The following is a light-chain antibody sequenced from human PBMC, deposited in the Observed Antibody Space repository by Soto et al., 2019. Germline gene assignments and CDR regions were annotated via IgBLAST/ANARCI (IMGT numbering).Light chain of an antibody. CDR3: QHYGRSPTWT. Sequence: EIALTQSPATLSLSAGERATLSCGASQSVSSSYLAWYQQKPGQAPRLLIYAASSRATGIPDRFSGSGSGTDFTLTISRLETEDFAVYYCQHYGRSPTWTFGQGTKVDIK. CDR2: AAS. J-gene: IGKJ1*01. CDR1: QSVSSSY. V-gene: IGKV3-20*01.